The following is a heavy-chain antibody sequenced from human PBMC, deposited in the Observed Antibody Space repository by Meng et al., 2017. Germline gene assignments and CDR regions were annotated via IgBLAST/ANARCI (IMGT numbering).Heavy chain of an antibody. CDR2: IYYSGST. J-gene: IGHJ6*02. CDR3: ARGSSGYYYKEYGMDV. CDR1: GGSISSYY. V-gene: IGHV4-59*01. D-gene: IGHD6-19*01. Sequence: SETLSLTCTVSGGSISSYYWSWTRQPPGKGLEWIGYIYYSGSTNYNPSLKSRVTISVDTSKNQFSLKLSSVTAADTAVYYCARGSSGYYYKEYGMDVWGQGATVTVSS.